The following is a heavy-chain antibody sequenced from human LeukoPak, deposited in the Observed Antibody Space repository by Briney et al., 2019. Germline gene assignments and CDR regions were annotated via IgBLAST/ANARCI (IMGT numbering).Heavy chain of an antibody. J-gene: IGHJ4*02. CDR1: GFTFSSYA. CDR2: ISGSGGST. Sequence: GGSLRLSCAASGFTFSSYAMSWVRQAPGKGPERVSAISGSGGSTYYADSVKGRFTISRDNSKNALYLQMNSLRAEDTAVYYCAKRRGWFGELYFDYWGQGTLVTVSS. CDR3: AKRRGWFGELYFDY. V-gene: IGHV3-23*01. D-gene: IGHD3-10*01.